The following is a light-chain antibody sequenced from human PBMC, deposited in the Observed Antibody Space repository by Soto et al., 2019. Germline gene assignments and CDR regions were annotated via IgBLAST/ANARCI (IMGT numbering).Light chain of an antibody. CDR1: SSNIGAGYD. Sequence: QSALTQPPSVSGAPGQRVTISCTGSSSNIGAGYDVHWYQQLPGTAPKLLIYGNGNRPSGVPDRFSGSKSGTSASLAITGLHAEDEADYYCQSYDSSLSGSEVFGTGTKLTVL. J-gene: IGLJ1*01. CDR2: GNG. CDR3: QSYDSSLSGSEV. V-gene: IGLV1-40*01.